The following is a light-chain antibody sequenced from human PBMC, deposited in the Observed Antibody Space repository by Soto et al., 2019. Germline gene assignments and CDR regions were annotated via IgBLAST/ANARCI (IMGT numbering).Light chain of an antibody. CDR1: KLGNKY. J-gene: IGLJ2*01. Sequence: SYELTQPPSVSVSPGQTASITCSGDKLGNKYACWYQQKPGQSPVLLIYQDDKRPSGIPERFSGSNSGNTATLTISGTQAMDEDDYYCQAWDSSTVIFGGGTKLTVL. CDR2: QDD. CDR3: QAWDSSTVI. V-gene: IGLV3-1*01.